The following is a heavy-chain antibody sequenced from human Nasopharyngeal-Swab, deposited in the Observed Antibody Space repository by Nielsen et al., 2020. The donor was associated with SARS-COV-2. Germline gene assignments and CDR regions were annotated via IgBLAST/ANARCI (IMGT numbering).Heavy chain of an antibody. J-gene: IGHJ6*02. V-gene: IGHV3-21*01. CDR3: ARGTVFGVANGMDV. CDR2: IGRYGTDI. Sequence: GESLKIPCAASGFTFRDYSMNWVRQAPGKGLEWVSSIGRYGTDIFHADSVKGRLSVFRDAANKSIYLQMRSLRAEDTAVYYCARGTVFGVANGMDVWGQGTTVTVSS. D-gene: IGHD3-3*01. CDR1: GFTFRDYS.